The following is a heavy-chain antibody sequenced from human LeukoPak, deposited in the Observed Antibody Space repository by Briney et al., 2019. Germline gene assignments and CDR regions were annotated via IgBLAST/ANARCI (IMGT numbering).Heavy chain of an antibody. CDR3: ARVLGCTNGVCHDAFDI. Sequence: GGSLRLSCAASGFTFSRYWMSWVRQAPGKGLEWVANIKEDGGEKFHVDSVKGRFTISRDNAQKSLYLQMNSLRAEDTAVYFCARVLGCTNGVCHDAFDIWGQGTVVTVSS. V-gene: IGHV3-7*01. CDR1: GFTFSRYW. CDR2: IKEDGGEK. J-gene: IGHJ3*02. D-gene: IGHD2-8*01.